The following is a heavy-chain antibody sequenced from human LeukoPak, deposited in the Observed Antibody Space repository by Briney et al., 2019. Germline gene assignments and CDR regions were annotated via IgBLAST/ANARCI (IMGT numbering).Heavy chain of an antibody. Sequence: RASVKVSCKASGYTFTSYGISWVRQAPGQGLEWMGWISAYNGNTNYAQKLQGRVTMTTDTSTSTAYMELRSLRSDDTAVYYCARVGTGMSNYPDFDYWGQGTLVTVSS. CDR1: GYTFTSYG. CDR2: ISAYNGNT. J-gene: IGHJ4*02. V-gene: IGHV1-18*01. CDR3: ARVGTGMSNYPDFDY. D-gene: IGHD3-10*01.